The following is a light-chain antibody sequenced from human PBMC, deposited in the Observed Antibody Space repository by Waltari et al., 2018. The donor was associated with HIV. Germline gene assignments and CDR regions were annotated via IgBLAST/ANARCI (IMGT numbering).Light chain of an antibody. Sequence: QAVLTQPPSVSAAPGQKVTISCSGSSSTIGNNYVSWYQQFPGKAPKVLIYDNNKRPPGVPDRCSGSRSGTSATLGVAGLQTGDEADYYCGTWDTSLSAGVFGGGTKLTVL. CDR3: GTWDTSLSAGV. V-gene: IGLV1-51*01. J-gene: IGLJ3*02. CDR2: DNN. CDR1: SSTIGNNY.